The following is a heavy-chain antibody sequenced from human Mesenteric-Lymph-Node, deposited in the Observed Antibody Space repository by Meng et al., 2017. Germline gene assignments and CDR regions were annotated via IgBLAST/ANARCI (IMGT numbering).Heavy chain of an antibody. V-gene: IGHV3-33*01. CDR1: GFTFSSYG. D-gene: IGHD3-22*01. CDR3: ARGSYDSSDYGRAYYFDY. CDR2: IWYDGSNK. Sequence: GESLKISCAASGFTFSSYGMHWVRQAPGKGLEWVAVIWYDGSNKYYADSVKGRFTISRDNSKNILYLQINSLRAEDTAVYFCARGSYDSSDYGRAYYFDYWGQGTLVTVSS. J-gene: IGHJ4*02.